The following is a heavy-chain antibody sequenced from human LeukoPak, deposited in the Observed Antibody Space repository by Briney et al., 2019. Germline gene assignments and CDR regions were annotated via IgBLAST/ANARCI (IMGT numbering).Heavy chain of an antibody. V-gene: IGHV3-9*01. CDR3: TKVHISAAGTGFDY. Sequence: GGSLRLSCAASGFTFDDYAMHWVRQTPGKGLEWVSGINWNSDSIGYADSVKGRFTISRDNAKNSLYLQMNSLRVEDTALYYCTKVHISAAGTGFDYWGQGTLVTVSS. CDR1: GFTFDDYA. J-gene: IGHJ4*02. CDR2: INWNSDSI. D-gene: IGHD6-13*01.